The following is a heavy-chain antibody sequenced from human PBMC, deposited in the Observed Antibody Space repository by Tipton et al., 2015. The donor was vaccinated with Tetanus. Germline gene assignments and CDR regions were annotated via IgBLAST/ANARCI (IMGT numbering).Heavy chain of an antibody. Sequence: SLRLSCAASGFTFSSYAMHWVRQAPGKGLEWVAVISYDGSNKYYADSVKGRFTISRDNSKNTLYLQMNSLRAEDTAVYYCARDHEEDYYFDYWGQGTLVTVSS. V-gene: IGHV3-30-3*01. J-gene: IGHJ4*02. D-gene: IGHD2-15*01. CDR1: GFTFSSYA. CDR3: ARDHEEDYYFDY. CDR2: ISYDGSNK.